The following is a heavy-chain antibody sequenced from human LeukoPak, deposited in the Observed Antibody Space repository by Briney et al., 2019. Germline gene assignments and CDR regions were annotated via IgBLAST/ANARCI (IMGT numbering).Heavy chain of an antibody. Sequence: SGGSLRLSCAASGFTFSSYAMTWVRQAPGKGLEWVSTISGGGGTTDYADSVKGRFTISRDNSKNTLYLQINSLRAEDTAVYYCAKDRGHCINGVCHNYYYMDIWGTGTSVTVSS. CDR2: ISGGGGTT. CDR3: AKDRGHCINGVCHNYYYMDI. D-gene: IGHD2-8*01. J-gene: IGHJ6*03. V-gene: IGHV3-23*01. CDR1: GFTFSSYA.